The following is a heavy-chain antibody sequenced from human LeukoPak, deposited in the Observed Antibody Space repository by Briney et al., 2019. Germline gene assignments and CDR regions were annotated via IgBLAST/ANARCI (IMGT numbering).Heavy chain of an antibody. Sequence: SETLSLTCTISGGSISTYSWNWIRQPPGKGLEWIGYNYFSGTTNYNPALKSRVTISVDRSRNQFSLRLNSVTAADTAVYYCARGDYGDYGDFYYYGLDVWGQGTTVTVSS. D-gene: IGHD4-17*01. V-gene: IGHV4-59*01. J-gene: IGHJ6*02. CDR2: NYFSGTT. CDR1: GGSISTYS. CDR3: ARGDYGDYGDFYYYGLDV.